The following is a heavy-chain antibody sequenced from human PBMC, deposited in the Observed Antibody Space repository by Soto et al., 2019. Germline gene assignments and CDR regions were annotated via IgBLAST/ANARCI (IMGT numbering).Heavy chain of an antibody. CDR1: GYSFSRYA. CDR3: AREVWNSGNFDY. Sequence: ASVKVSCKASGYSFSRYAIHWVRQAPGQRLEWMGWINAGSGNAKYSQKFQGRVTITRDTSATTAYMDVSSLTSEDTAVYYCAREVWNSGNFDYWGQGTLVNVS. D-gene: IGHD1-1*01. V-gene: IGHV1-3*01. CDR2: INAGSGNA. J-gene: IGHJ4*02.